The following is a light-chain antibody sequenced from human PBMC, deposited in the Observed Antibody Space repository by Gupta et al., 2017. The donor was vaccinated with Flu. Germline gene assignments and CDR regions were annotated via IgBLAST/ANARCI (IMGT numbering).Light chain of an antibody. CDR3: QQYDNLAPLNT. J-gene: IGKJ2*01. CDR2: DAS. Sequence: DIQMTQSPSSLSASVGDRVTITCQASQDISNYLNWYQQKPGKAPKLLIYDASNLETGVPSRFSGSGSGTDFTFTISSLQPEDIATYYCQQYDNLAPLNTFGQGTKLEIK. CDR1: QDISNY. V-gene: IGKV1-33*01.